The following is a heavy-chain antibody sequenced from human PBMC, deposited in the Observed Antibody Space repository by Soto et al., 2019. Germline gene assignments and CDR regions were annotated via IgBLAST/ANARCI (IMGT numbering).Heavy chain of an antibody. Sequence: SGGSLRLSCAASGFSFSGWSYNWVRQAAGKGLEWVSYINSGSTLIYYADSVKGRFTISRDNSKNTVYLQMNSLRAEDTAVYYCAKVRGLRAYWFDPWGQGTLVTAPQ. CDR2: INSGSTLI. CDR1: GFSFSGWS. D-gene: IGHD4-17*01. V-gene: IGHV3-48*01. J-gene: IGHJ5*02. CDR3: AKVRGLRAYWFDP.